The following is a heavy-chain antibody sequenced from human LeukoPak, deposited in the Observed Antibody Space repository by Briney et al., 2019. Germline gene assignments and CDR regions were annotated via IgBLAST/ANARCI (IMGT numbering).Heavy chain of an antibody. V-gene: IGHV3-23*01. CDR1: GFTFSSYA. D-gene: IGHD5-12*01. Sequence: GGSLRLSCAASGFTFSSYAMSWVRQAPGKWLEWVSSIRGRGNYVYYADSVKGRFTISRDNSKNTLYLQMNSLRADDTAVFYCAKGGVYSGYDLSFEYWGQGALVTVSS. CDR2: IRGRGNYV. J-gene: IGHJ4*02. CDR3: AKGGVYSGYDLSFEY.